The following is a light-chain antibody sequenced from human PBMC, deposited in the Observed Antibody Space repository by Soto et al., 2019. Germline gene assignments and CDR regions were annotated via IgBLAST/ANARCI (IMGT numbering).Light chain of an antibody. CDR3: QQRTNWPALT. CDR2: DAS. J-gene: IGKJ4*01. CDR1: QSVSSY. V-gene: IGKV3-11*01. Sequence: EIVLTQSPATLSLSPGERATLSCRASQSVSSYLAWYQQKPGQAPRLLIYDASNRATGIPARFSGCGSGTDVTLSIISLEPEDFAVYYCQQRTNWPALTFGGGTKVEIK.